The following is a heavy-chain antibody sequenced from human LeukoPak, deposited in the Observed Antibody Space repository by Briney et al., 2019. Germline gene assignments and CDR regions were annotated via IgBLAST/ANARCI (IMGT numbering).Heavy chain of an antibody. CDR2: INHSGST. Sequence: PSETLSLTCAVYGGSFSGYYWSWIRQPPGKGLEWIGEINHSGSTNYNPSLKSRVTISVDTSKNQFSLKLSSVTAADTAVYYCARVLDYYDSSGPIDYWGQGTLVTVSS. V-gene: IGHV4-34*01. D-gene: IGHD3-22*01. CDR3: ARVLDYYDSSGPIDY. CDR1: GGSFSGYY. J-gene: IGHJ4*02.